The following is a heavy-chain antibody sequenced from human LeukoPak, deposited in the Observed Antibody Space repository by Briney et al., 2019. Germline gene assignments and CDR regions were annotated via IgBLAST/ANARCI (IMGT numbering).Heavy chain of an antibody. Sequence: ASVKVSCKASGYTFTSYDINWVRQATGQGLEWMGWMNPNSGNTDYAQKFQGRVTMTRDTSISTAYMELSRLRSDDTAVYYCARVFLWSYSGFDYWGQGTLVTVSS. CDR1: GYTFTSYD. J-gene: IGHJ4*02. D-gene: IGHD1-26*01. V-gene: IGHV1-8*01. CDR2: MNPNSGNT. CDR3: ARVFLWSYSGFDY.